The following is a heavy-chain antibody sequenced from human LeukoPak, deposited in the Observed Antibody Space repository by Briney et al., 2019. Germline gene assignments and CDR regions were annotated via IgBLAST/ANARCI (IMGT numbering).Heavy chain of an antibody. V-gene: IGHV3-73*01. CDR1: GFTFSGSG. CDR3: TVSGGGYDYEVIDH. CDR2: IRSKTNGFAT. D-gene: IGHD5-12*01. J-gene: IGHJ4*02. Sequence: GGSLRLSCAASGFTFSGSGIHWVRQASGKGPEWVGRIRSKTNGFATAYTASVKGRFTISRDDSKNRAYLQMNSLKTEDTAVYYCTVSGGGYDYEVIDHWGQGTLVTVSS.